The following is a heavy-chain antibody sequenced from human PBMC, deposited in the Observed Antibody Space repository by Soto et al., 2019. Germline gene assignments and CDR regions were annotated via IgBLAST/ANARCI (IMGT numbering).Heavy chain of an antibody. Sequence: KASETLSLTCTVSGGSISSSSYYWGWIRQPPGKGLEWIGSIYYSGSTYYNPSLKSRVTISVDTSKNQFSLKLSSVTAADTAVYYCARHEKGGYTSYYYYYGMDVWGQGTTVTVSS. V-gene: IGHV4-39*01. CDR2: IYYSGST. J-gene: IGHJ6*02. CDR1: GGSISSSSYY. D-gene: IGHD2-2*02. CDR3: ARHEKGGYTSYYYYYGMDV.